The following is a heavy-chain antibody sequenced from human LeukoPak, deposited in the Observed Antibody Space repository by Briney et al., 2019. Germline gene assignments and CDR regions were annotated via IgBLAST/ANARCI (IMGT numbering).Heavy chain of an antibody. Sequence: GGSLRLSCAASGFTFSSYEMNWVRQAPGKGLEWVSYISSSGSTIYYADSVKGRFTISRDNAKNSLYLQMNSLRAEDTAVYYCEKRYGDCLDYWGQGTLVTVSS. CDR2: ISSSGSTI. CDR1: GFTFSSYE. CDR3: EKRYGDCLDY. J-gene: IGHJ4*02. V-gene: IGHV3-48*03. D-gene: IGHD4-17*01.